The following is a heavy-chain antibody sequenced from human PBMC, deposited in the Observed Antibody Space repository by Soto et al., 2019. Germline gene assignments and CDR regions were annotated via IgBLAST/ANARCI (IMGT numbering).Heavy chain of an antibody. D-gene: IGHD6-6*01. CDR3: ARESGQLACFDY. CDR2: IIPIFGTA. J-gene: IGHJ4*02. V-gene: IGHV1-69*13. Sequence: SVKVSCKASGGTFSSYAISWVRQAPGQGLEWMGGIIPIFGTANYAQKFQGRVTITADESTSTAYMELSSLRSEDTAVYYCARESGQLACFDYWGQGTMVTVYS. CDR1: GGTFSSYA.